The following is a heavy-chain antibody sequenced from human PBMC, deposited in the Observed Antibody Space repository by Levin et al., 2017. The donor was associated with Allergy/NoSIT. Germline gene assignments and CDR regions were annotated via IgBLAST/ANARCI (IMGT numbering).Heavy chain of an antibody. J-gene: IGHJ5*02. CDR3: AYRFYYDGSGYYRKDTKNWFGP. CDR2: IYWDGDK. D-gene: IGHD3-22*01. Sequence: SGPTLVKPTQTLTLTCTFSEFSLSTSGVGVGWIRQPPGQALEWLALIYWDGDKRYSPSLRSRLTLTKDTSKNQVVLTMTNMDPVDTATYYCAYRFYYDGSGYYRKDTKNWFGPWGQGILVTVSS. CDR1: EFSLSTSGVG. V-gene: IGHV2-5*02.